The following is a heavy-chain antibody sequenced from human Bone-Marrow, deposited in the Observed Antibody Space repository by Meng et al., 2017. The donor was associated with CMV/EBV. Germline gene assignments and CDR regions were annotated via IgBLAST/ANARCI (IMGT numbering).Heavy chain of an antibody. CDR3: ARDLGGRGGY. J-gene: IGHJ4*02. CDR1: GFTFSNYA. Sequence: VSCAASGFTFSNYAMSWVRQAPGKGLEWVSHISGSDGSTYYADSVRGRFTISRDNSKNTLYLQMNSLRAEDTAVYYCARDLGGRGGYWGQGTPVTVSS. V-gene: IGHV3-23*01. CDR2: ISGSDGST. D-gene: IGHD1-1*01.